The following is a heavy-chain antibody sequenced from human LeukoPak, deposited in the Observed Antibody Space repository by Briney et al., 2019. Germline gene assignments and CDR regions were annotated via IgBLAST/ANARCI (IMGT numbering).Heavy chain of an antibody. D-gene: IGHD6-13*01. Sequence: SETLSLTCTVSGGSISSYYWSWIRQPPGKGLEWIGYIYYSGSTNYNPSLKSRVTISVDTSKNQFSLKLSSVTAADTAVYYCARSDRHSSSWPTYYFDYWGQGTLVTVSS. CDR3: ARSDRHSSSWPTYYFDY. CDR2: IYYSGST. V-gene: IGHV4-59*01. J-gene: IGHJ4*02. CDR1: GGSISSYY.